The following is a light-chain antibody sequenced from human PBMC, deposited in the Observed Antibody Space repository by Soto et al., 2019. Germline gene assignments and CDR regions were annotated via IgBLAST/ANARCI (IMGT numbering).Light chain of an antibody. CDR1: QGIRND. CDR3: LQDYNYPWT. Sequence: AIPMTQSPSSLSASVGDRVTITCRASQGIRNDLGWYQQKPGKAPKLLIYAASSLQSGVPSRFSGSGSGTDFTLTISSLQPEDFTTYYCLQDYNYPWTFGQGTKVEIK. V-gene: IGKV1-6*01. J-gene: IGKJ1*01. CDR2: AAS.